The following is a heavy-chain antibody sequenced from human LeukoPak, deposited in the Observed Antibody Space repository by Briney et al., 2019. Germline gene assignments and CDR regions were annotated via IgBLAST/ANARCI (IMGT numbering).Heavy chain of an antibody. CDR1: GYTFTGYY. J-gene: IGHJ6*02. Sequence: ASVKVSCKASGYTFTGYYMHWVRQAPGQGLEWMGWINPNSGGTNYAQKFQGRVTMTRDTSISTAYMELSRLRSDDTAVYYCARGGYPRSLYYYYGMDVWGQGTTLTVSS. CDR3: ARGGYPRSLYYYYGMDV. CDR2: INPNSGGT. V-gene: IGHV1-2*02. D-gene: IGHD5-12*01.